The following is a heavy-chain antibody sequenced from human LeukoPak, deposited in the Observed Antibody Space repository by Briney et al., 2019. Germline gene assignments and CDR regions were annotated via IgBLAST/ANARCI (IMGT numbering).Heavy chain of an antibody. D-gene: IGHD5-24*01. CDR2: IYYSGRT. CDR1: NGSISSGSYY. V-gene: IGHV4-31*03. CDR3: ARDRDGYGAFDY. J-gene: IGHJ4*02. Sequence: SETLSLTCSVSNGSISSGSYYWSWIRQHPGKGLEWIGYIYYSGRTYYNPSLKGRVTMSVDTSKNQFSLKLNSVTAVDTAVHFCARDRDGYGAFDYWGQGTLVSVCS.